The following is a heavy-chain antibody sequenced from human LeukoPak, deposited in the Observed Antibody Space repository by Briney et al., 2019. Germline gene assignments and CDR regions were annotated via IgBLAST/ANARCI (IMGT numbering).Heavy chain of an antibody. CDR2: ILYSGST. Sequence: SETPSLTCTVSGGSISSSRHYWGWIRQPPGKGLEWIGNILYSGSTNYNPSLKSGVTISVDTSKNQFSLKLSSVTAADTADYYCVRRVAGSSYRDYWGQGTLVTVSS. J-gene: IGHJ4*02. D-gene: IGHD3-22*01. CDR1: GGSISSSRHY. CDR3: VRRVAGSSYRDY. V-gene: IGHV4-39*01.